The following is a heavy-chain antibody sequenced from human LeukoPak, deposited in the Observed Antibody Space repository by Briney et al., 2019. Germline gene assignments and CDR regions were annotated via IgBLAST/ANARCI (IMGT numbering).Heavy chain of an antibody. V-gene: IGHV4-4*07. D-gene: IGHD3-10*01. CDR3: ARERVRSYYTPDAFDI. CDR2: IYTSGST. Sequence: SSETLSLTCTVSGGSISSYYWSWIRQPAGKGLEWIGRIYTSGSTNYNPSLKSRVTMSVVTSKNQFSLKLSSVTAADTAVYYCARERVRSYYTPDAFDIWGQGTMVTVSS. J-gene: IGHJ3*02. CDR1: GGSISSYY.